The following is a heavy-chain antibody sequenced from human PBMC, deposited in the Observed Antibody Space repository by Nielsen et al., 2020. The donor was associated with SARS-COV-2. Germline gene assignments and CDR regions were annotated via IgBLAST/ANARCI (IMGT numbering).Heavy chain of an antibody. J-gene: IGHJ6*03. Sequence: GESLKISCAASGFTFSGPAMHWVRQASGKGLEWVGRIRSRLNSYAIAYAASVKGRFTISRDDSSNTAYLQMNSLKTEDTAVYYCARQDSSGWFKYYYYMDVWGKGTTVTVSS. V-gene: IGHV3-73*01. CDR1: GFTFSGPA. D-gene: IGHD6-19*01. CDR2: IRSRLNSYAI. CDR3: ARQDSSGWFKYYYYMDV.